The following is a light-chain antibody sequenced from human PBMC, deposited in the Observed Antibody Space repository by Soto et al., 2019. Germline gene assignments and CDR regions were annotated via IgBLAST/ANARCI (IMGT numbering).Light chain of an antibody. Sequence: EVVMTQSPDTLSESPGEGATLSCRASQNVHSDLAWYQQKPGQAPRLVIYDTSTRATDIPVRFTGGGSGTEFTLTISSLKSEDFAVYYCQQYNNWPLTFGGGTKVEIK. V-gene: IGKV3-15*01. CDR3: QQYNNWPLT. CDR1: QNVHSD. CDR2: DTS. J-gene: IGKJ4*01.